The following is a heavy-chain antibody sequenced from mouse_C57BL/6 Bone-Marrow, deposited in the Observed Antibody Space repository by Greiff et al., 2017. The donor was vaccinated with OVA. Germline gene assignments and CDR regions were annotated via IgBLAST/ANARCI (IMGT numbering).Heavy chain of an antibody. D-gene: IGHD2-3*01. CDR2: INPNYGTT. CDR3: AREGWLLRGYDAMDY. CDR1: GYSFTDYN. Sequence: VQLQQSGPELVKPGASVKISCKASGYSFTDYNMNWVKQSNGKSLECIGVINPNYGTTSYNQKFKGKATLTVDQTSSTAYMQLNSLTSENSAVYYCAREGWLLRGYDAMDYWGQGTSVTVSA. J-gene: IGHJ4*01. V-gene: IGHV1-39*01.